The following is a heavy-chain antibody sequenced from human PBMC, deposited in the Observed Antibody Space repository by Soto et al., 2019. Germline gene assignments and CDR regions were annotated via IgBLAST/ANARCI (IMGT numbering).Heavy chain of an antibody. CDR1: GGSFSSSTYY. V-gene: IGHV4-39*01. Sequence: QLQLQESGPGLVKPSETLSLTCTVSGGSFSSSTYYWGWIRQPPGKGLEWIGSMYSGWNTYYNPSLKSQDTVSVDTSKNHFSLKLTSVTAADTAMYYCARQPYDSTGYYYGAWGQGTLVTVSS. J-gene: IGHJ5*02. CDR2: MYSGWNT. CDR3: ARQPYDSTGYYYGA. D-gene: IGHD3-22*01.